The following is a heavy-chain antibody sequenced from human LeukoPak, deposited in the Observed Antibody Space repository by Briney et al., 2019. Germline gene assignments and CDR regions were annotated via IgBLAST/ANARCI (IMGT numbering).Heavy chain of an antibody. CDR1: GYTFTHYY. CDR3: ATDSLVSSSSDRPLGGFDY. D-gene: IGHD6-13*01. Sequence: ASVKLSCKVSGYTFTHYYMHWVQQAPGKGLEWMGLVDPEDGETIYAEKFQGRVTITADTSTDTAYMELSSLRSEDTAVYYCATDSLVSSSSDRPLGGFDYWGQGTLVTVSS. CDR2: VDPEDGET. V-gene: IGHV1-69-2*01. J-gene: IGHJ4*02.